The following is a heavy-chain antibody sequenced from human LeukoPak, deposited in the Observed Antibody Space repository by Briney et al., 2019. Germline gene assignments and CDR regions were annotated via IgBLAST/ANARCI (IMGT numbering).Heavy chain of an antibody. CDR2: IKLGGSEK. D-gene: IGHD6-13*01. Sequence: GGSLRLSCAASGFTFSSYWMTWVRQAPGKGLEWVANIKLGGSEKYYVDSVNGRFTISRDNAKNSLYLQMNSLRAEDTAVYYCAREISSWYRSEGRFDPWGQGTLVTVSS. J-gene: IGHJ5*02. CDR3: AREISSWYRSEGRFDP. V-gene: IGHV3-7*01. CDR1: GFTFSSYW.